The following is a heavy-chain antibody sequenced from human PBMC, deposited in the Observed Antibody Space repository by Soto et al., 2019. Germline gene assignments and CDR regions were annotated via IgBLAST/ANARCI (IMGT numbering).Heavy chain of an antibody. D-gene: IGHD3-22*01. CDR3: ARAENYYDSSGYPEAMNNWFDP. J-gene: IGHJ5*02. V-gene: IGHV1-69*01. CDR2: IIPIFGTA. CDR1: GGTFSSYA. Sequence: QVQLVQSGAEVKKPGSSVKVSCKASGGTFSSYAISWVRQAPGQGLEWMGGIIPIFGTANYAQKFQGRVTVTADESTHTAYMELSSLRSEDTAVYYCARAENYYDSSGYPEAMNNWFDPWGQGTLVTVSS.